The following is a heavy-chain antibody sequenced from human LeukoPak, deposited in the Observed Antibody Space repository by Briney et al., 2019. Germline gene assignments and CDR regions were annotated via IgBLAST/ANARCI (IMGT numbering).Heavy chain of an antibody. D-gene: IGHD6-25*01. CDR1: GGSISSGGYY. CDR2: IYHSGST. V-gene: IGHV4-30-2*01. J-gene: IGHJ4*02. Sequence: SQTLSLTCTVSGGSISSGGYYWSWIRQPPGKGLEWIGYIYHSGSTYYNPSLKSRVTISVDTSKNQFSLKLSSVTAADTAVYYCARDLAAFFDYWGQGTLVTVSS. CDR3: ARDLAAFFDY.